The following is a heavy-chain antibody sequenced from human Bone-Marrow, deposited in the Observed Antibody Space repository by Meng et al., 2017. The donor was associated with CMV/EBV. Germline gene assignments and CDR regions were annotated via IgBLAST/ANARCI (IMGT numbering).Heavy chain of an antibody. CDR2: INHSGST. CDR3: ARGRGYSYGSRTRGPPH. Sequence: SETLSLTCAVYGGSFSGYYWSWIRQPPGKGLEWIGEINHSGSTNYNPSLKSRVTISVDTSKNQFSLKLSSVTAADTAVYYCARGRGYSYGSRTRGPPHWGQGTLVTFSS. J-gene: IGHJ4*02. V-gene: IGHV4-34*01. D-gene: IGHD5-18*01. CDR1: GGSFSGYY.